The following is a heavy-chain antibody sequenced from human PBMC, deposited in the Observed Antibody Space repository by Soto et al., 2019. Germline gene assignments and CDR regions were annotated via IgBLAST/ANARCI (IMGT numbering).Heavy chain of an antibody. CDR3: ARGRGAVAPFDY. Sequence: GGSLRLSCAASGFTVSSNYMSWVRQAPGKGLEWVSVIYSGGSTYYADSVKGRFTSSRDNSKNTLYLQMNSLRAEDTAVYYCARGRGAVAPFDYWGQGTLVTVSS. J-gene: IGHJ4*02. V-gene: IGHV3-53*01. CDR2: IYSGGST. D-gene: IGHD6-19*01. CDR1: GFTVSSNY.